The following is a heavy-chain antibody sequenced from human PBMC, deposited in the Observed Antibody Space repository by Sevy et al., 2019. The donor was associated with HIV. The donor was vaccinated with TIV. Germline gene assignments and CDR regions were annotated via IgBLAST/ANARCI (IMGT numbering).Heavy chain of an antibody. CDR1: GGSITSLY. Sequence: SETLSFTCTVSGGSITSLYWNWIRQPPGKGLEWIANIYYNGHINYNPSLKSRVTLSLDTAKNRFSLRLSSVTAAYTAMYYCAGENAWGRGYSWGQGTLVTVSS. V-gene: IGHV4-59*08. D-gene: IGHD1-26*01. CDR3: AGENAWGRGYS. J-gene: IGHJ4*02. CDR2: IYYNGHI.